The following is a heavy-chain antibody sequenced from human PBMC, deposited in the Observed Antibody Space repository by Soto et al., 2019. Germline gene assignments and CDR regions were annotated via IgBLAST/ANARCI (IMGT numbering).Heavy chain of an antibody. J-gene: IGHJ4*02. CDR1: GFTFISYG. V-gene: IGHV3-30*18. D-gene: IGHD2-15*01. CDR2: ISNDGSKK. CDR3: GKDRRYCSGGSCYGGLGFDF. Sequence: QVQLVESGGGVVQPGRSLRLSCAASGFTFISYGMHWVRQAPGKGLEWVALISNDGSKKDYADSVEGRFTISRDNSKKKLYLQMNSLRAEDTAVYYCGKDRRYCSGGSCYGGLGFDFWGQGTLVTVSS.